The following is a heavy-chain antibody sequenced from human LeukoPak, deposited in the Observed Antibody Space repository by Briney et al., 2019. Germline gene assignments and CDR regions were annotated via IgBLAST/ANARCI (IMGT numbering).Heavy chain of an antibody. J-gene: IGHJ4*02. CDR2: IYYSGST. Sequence: PSETLSLTCTVFGGSISTYYWSWIRQPPGEGLEWIRYIYYSGSTNYNPSLKSRVTISVDTSKNQFSLKLSSVIAADTAVYYCARGYYGSGSYYDFHYWGQGTLVTVSS. D-gene: IGHD3-10*01. CDR3: ARGYYGSGSYYDFHY. CDR1: GGSISTYY. V-gene: IGHV4-59*01.